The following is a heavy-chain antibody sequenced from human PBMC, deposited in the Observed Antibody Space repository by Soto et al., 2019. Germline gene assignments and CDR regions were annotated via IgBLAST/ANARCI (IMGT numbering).Heavy chain of an antibody. D-gene: IGHD1-1*01. Sequence: QVQLVQSGAEVKKPGASVKVSCKASGYTFTSYYMHWVRQAPGQGLEWMGIINPSGGSTSYAQKCQGRVTMTRDTSTSTVYMELSSLRSEDTAVSYCARESTRYFDYWGQGTLVTVSS. CDR1: GYTFTSYY. V-gene: IGHV1-46*01. CDR3: ARESTRYFDY. CDR2: INPSGGST. J-gene: IGHJ4*02.